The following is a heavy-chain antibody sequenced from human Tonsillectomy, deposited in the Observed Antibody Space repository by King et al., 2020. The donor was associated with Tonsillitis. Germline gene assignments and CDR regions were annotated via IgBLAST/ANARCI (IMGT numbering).Heavy chain of an antibody. D-gene: IGHD7-27*01. J-gene: IGHJ6*03. CDR3: ARLVRSGEPGRGYYHMDV. CDR2: IYPGDSDT. CDR1: GYSFNKFW. V-gene: IGHV5-51*03. Sequence: VQLVESGAEVKKPGESLKISCQGSGYSFNKFWIGWVRQMPGKGLEWMGLIYPGDSDTRYSPSFQCQFTISVDKSIRIAYLQWSSLEASDTAMYYCARLVRSGEPGRGYYHMDVWGKGTTVIVSS.